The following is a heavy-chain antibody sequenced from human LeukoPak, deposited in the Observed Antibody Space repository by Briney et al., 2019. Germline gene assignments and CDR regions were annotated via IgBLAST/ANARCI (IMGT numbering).Heavy chain of an antibody. V-gene: IGHV3-48*03. CDR3: ARDRGQYQLPKLNYYYYMDV. CDR1: GFTFSSYE. Sequence: GGSPRLSCAASGFTFSSYEMNWVRQAPGKGLEWVSYISSSGSTIYYADSVKGRFTISRDNAKNSLYLQMNSLRAEDTAVYYCARDRGQYQLPKLNYYYYMDVWGKGTTVTISS. J-gene: IGHJ6*03. CDR2: ISSSGSTI. D-gene: IGHD2-2*01.